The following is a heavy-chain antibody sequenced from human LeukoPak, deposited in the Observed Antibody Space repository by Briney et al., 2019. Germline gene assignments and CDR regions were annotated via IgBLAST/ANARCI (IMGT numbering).Heavy chain of an antibody. CDR2: INHSGST. J-gene: IGHJ4*02. CDR1: GGSFSGYC. D-gene: IGHD2-2*01. CDR3: ARAKSSTSCYLDY. Sequence: PSETLSLTCAVYGGSFSGYCWSWIRQPPGKGLEWIGEINHSGSTNYNPSLKSRVTISVDTSKNQFSLKLSSVTAADTAVYYCARAKSSTSCYLDYWGQGTLVTVSS. V-gene: IGHV4-34*01.